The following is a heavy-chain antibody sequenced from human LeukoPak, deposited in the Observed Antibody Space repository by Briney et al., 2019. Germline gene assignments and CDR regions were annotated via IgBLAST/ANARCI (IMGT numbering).Heavy chain of an antibody. Sequence: SVKVSCKASGGTFRSYAISWVRQAPGQGLEWMGGIIPIFGTANYAQKFQGRVTITADKSTSTAYMELSSLRSEDTAVYYCARPGDYSNGYYFDYWGQGTLVTVSS. V-gene: IGHV1-69*06. J-gene: IGHJ4*02. CDR1: GGTFRSYA. CDR2: IIPIFGTA. CDR3: ARPGDYSNGYYFDY. D-gene: IGHD4-11*01.